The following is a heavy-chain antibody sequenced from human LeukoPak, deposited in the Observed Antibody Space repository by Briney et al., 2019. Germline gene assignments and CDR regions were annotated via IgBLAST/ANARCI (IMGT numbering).Heavy chain of an antibody. CDR2: IIPIFGTA. V-gene: IGHV1-69*01. CDR3: ASTLGYCSGGSCSHWFDP. D-gene: IGHD2-15*01. CDR1: GGTFSSYA. Sequence: ASVKVSCKASGGTFSSYAISWARQAPGQGLEWMGGIIPIFGTANYAQKFQGRVTITADESTSTAYMELSSLRSEDTAVYYCASTLGYCSGGSCSHWFDPWGQGTLVTVSS. J-gene: IGHJ5*02.